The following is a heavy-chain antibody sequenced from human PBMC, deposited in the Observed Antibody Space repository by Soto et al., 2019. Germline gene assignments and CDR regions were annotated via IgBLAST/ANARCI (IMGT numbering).Heavy chain of an antibody. Sequence: SETLSLTCAVSGGSISSGGYSWSWIQQPPGKGLEWIGYIYHSGSTYYNPSLKSRVTISVARSKNQFSLKLNSVTAADTAVYYCARVIAATDTISVWFDPWGQGTLVTVSS. CDR3: ARVIAATDTISVWFDP. D-gene: IGHD6-13*01. V-gene: IGHV4-30-2*01. CDR2: IYHSGST. J-gene: IGHJ5*02. CDR1: GGSISSGGYS.